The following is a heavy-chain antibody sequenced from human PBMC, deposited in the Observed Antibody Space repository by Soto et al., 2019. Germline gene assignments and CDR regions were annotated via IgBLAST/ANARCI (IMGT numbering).Heavy chain of an antibody. V-gene: IGHV3-7*03. Sequence: PGGSLRLSCAASGFSFSNSWMTWVRQAPGKGLEWVANIKEDGSEKYYVDSLKGRFTISRDNAKNSLYLQMTGLRADDTAVYFCARDGSPFALDVWGLGTSATVSS. CDR3: ARDGSPFALDV. J-gene: IGHJ6*02. CDR2: IKEDGSEK. CDR1: GFSFSNSW.